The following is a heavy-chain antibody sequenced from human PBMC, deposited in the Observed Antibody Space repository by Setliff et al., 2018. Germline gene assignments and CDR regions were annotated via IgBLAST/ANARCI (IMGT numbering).Heavy chain of an antibody. J-gene: IGHJ4*02. D-gene: IGHD3-3*01. CDR3: TRGTFSDFWSGDYYDY. Sequence: GGSLRLSCAASGFTFSDYYMNWIRQAPGKGLEWISYISSSGTSIYYADSVKGRFTISRDNAKNTLDLQMNSLRAEDSAMYYCTRGTFSDFWSGDYYDYWGQGTLVTVSS. CDR2: ISSSGTSI. CDR1: GFTFSDYY. V-gene: IGHV3-11*04.